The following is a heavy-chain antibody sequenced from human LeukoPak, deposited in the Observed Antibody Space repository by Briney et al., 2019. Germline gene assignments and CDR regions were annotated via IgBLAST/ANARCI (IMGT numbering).Heavy chain of an antibody. Sequence: GGSLRLSCAASGLTFSSYAMSWFRQAPGKGLEWVGFIKSKAYGGTTAYTACVIGRFTISRDDSKSITYRQMNSLKTEDSAVYYCTTGYCSGGSCLGDYWGQGTLVTVSS. V-gene: IGHV3-49*01. J-gene: IGHJ4*02. D-gene: IGHD2-15*01. CDR2: IKSKAYGGTT. CDR3: TTGYCSGGSCLGDY. CDR1: GLTFSSYA.